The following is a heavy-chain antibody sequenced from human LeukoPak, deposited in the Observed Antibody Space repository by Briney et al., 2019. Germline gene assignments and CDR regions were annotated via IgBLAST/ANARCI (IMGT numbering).Heavy chain of an antibody. D-gene: IGHD6-6*01. CDR2: IYYSGST. CDR3: ASEYSSSSAPYGMDV. Sequence: SETLSLTCTVSGGSISSGDYYWSWIRQPPGKGLEWIGYIYYSGSTYYNPSLKSRVTISVDTSKNQFSLKLSSVTAADTAVYYCASEYSSSSAPYGMDVWGQGTTVTVSS. J-gene: IGHJ6*02. V-gene: IGHV4-30-4*01. CDR1: GGSISSGDYY.